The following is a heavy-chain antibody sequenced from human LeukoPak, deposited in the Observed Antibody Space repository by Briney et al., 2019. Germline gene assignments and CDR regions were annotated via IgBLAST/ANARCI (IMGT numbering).Heavy chain of an antibody. CDR1: GYTLTGYY. CDR3: ARNYGSGPLTYSSSSYMDV. CDR2: INPNSGGT. D-gene: IGHD3-10*01. V-gene: IGHV1-2*02. Sequence: GASVKVSCKASGYTLTGYYMHWVRQAPGQGLEWMGWINPNSGGTNYAQKFQGRVTMTRDTSISTAYMELSRLRSDDTAVYYCARNYGSGPLTYSSSSYMDVWGKGTTVTVSS. J-gene: IGHJ6*03.